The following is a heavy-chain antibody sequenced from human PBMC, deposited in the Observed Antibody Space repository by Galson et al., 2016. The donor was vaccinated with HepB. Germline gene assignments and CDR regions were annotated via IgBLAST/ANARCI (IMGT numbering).Heavy chain of an antibody. CDR1: GFTFSNYA. V-gene: IGHV3-23*01. CDR3: ARYSVPFQEWELGPSDY. J-gene: IGHJ4*02. CDR2: LSGSSINT. D-gene: IGHD1-26*01. Sequence: SLRLSCAASGFTFSNYAMNWVRQAPGKGLEWVSGLSGSSINTYYADSVKGRFTISRDNAKNSLYLQMKSLRAEDTAVYYCARYSVPFQEWELGPSDYWGKGTLVTVSS.